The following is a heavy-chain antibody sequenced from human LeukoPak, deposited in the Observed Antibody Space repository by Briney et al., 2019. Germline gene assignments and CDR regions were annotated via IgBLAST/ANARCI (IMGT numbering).Heavy chain of an antibody. CDR1: GFTFNNYV. Sequence: GGSLRLSCAASGFTFNNYVMTWVRQAPGKGLEWVSSISGSGGNTYYADSVKGRFTISRDNSKNTLYVQMNSLRAEDTAVYYCATALVGPTTPFDYWGQGTLVTVSS. V-gene: IGHV3-23*01. D-gene: IGHD1-26*01. J-gene: IGHJ4*02. CDR3: ATALVGPTTPFDY. CDR2: ISGSGGNT.